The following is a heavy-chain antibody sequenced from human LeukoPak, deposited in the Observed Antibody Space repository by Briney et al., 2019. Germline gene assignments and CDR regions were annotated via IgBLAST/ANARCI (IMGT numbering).Heavy chain of an antibody. CDR1: LFTFDDYV. J-gene: IGHJ3*01. V-gene: IGHV3-9*01. CDR3: AKDDTYGLQAFHV. D-gene: IGHD5-24*01. Sequence: PGRSLRLSCVPSLFTFDDYVMHWVRPAPGKGLGWVSGISWNSGNVGYADSVKGRFTISRDSAKNSLYLQMNSLRADDTALYYCAKDDTYGLQAFHVWGQGTMVTVSS. CDR2: ISWNSGNV.